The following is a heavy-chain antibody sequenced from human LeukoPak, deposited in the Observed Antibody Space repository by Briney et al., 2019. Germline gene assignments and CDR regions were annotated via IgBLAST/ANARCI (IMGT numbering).Heavy chain of an antibody. CDR1: GGTFSSYA. V-gene: IGHV1-69*01. CDR3: ARAFRYHLSYFDY. Sequence: SVKVSYKASGGTFSSYAISWVRQAPGQGLEWMGGIIPIFGTANYAQKFQGRVTITADESTSTAYMELSSLRSEDTAVYYCARAFRYHLSYFDYWGQGTLVTVSS. CDR2: IIPIFGTA. D-gene: IGHD2-2*01. J-gene: IGHJ4*02.